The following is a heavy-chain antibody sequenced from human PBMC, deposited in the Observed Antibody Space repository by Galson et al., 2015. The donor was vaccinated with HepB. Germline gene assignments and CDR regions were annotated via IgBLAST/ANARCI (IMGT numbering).Heavy chain of an antibody. CDR3: ARVPTAYCGGDCYSPLGGYFQH. Sequence: SVKVSCKASGYTFTGYCMHWVRQAPGQGLEWMGWINPNSGGTNYAQKFQGRVTMTRDTSISTAYMELSRLRSDDTAVYYCARVPTAYCGGDCYSPLGGYFQHWGQGTLVTVSS. D-gene: IGHD2-21*01. V-gene: IGHV1-2*02. CDR1: GYTFTGYC. CDR2: INPNSGGT. J-gene: IGHJ1*01.